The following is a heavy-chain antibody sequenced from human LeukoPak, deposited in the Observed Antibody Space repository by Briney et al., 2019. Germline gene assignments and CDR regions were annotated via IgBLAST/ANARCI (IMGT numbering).Heavy chain of an antibody. CDR3: AREAGTRTRGNWFDP. V-gene: IGHV4-39*07. CDR2: IYYTGST. D-gene: IGHD1-7*01. CDR1: GGSISSSSYY. J-gene: IGHJ5*02. Sequence: PSETLSLTCTVSGGSISSSSYYWGWIRQPPGKGLEWIGYIYYTGSTYYNPSLKSRVTISVDTSKNQFSLKLSSVTAADTAVYYCAREAGTRTRGNWFDPWGQGTLVTVSS.